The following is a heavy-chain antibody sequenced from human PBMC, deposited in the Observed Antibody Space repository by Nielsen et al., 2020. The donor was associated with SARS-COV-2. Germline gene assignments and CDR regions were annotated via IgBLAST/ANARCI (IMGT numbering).Heavy chain of an antibody. CDR3: ARRALGYCSGGSCYSAFDY. CDR2: IYYSGST. Sequence: LRLSCTVSGGSISSGGYYWSWIRQHPGKDLEWIGYIYYSGSTNYNPSLKSRVTISVDTSKNQFSLKLSSVTAADTAVYYCARRALGYCSGGSCYSAFDYWGQGTLVTVSS. J-gene: IGHJ4*02. CDR1: GGSISSGGYY. D-gene: IGHD2-15*01. V-gene: IGHV4-31*03.